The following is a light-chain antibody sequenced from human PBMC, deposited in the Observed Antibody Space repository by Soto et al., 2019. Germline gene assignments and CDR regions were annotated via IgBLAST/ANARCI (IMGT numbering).Light chain of an antibody. CDR2: DAS. CDR1: QSIGRF. CDR3: QKCYMGCT. V-gene: IGKV1-5*01. J-gene: IGKJ1*01. Sequence: DIQMTQSPSTLSASVGDRVTITCRASQSIGRFLAWYQHQPGKAPKLLIYDASTLESGVQSRFSGTGSGTEFNFSITSLQPEDLGTYQCQKCYMGCTLGQGTKVDVK.